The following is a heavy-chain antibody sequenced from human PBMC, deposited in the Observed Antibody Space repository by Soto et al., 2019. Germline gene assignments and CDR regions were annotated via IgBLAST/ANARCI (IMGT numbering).Heavy chain of an antibody. CDR3: AIVSRSGYYPKY. D-gene: IGHD3-3*01. V-gene: IGHV3-33*01. J-gene: IGHJ4*02. Sequence: GGTLRLSCAASGFTFSSYGMHWVRQAPGKGLEWVAVIWYDGNNKYYADSVKGRFTISRDNSKNTLYLQMNSLRAEDTAIYYCAIVSRSGYYPKYWGQGPLVTVSS. CDR1: GFTFSSYG. CDR2: IWYDGNNK.